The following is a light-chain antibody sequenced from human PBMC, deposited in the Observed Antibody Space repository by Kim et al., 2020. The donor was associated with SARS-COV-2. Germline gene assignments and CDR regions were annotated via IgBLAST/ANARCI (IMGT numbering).Light chain of an antibody. Sequence: SYELTQPPSVSVSPGQTASITCSGDTLGNKYASWYQQNPGQSPVLVIYQDDKRPSGIPERFSGSSSGNTATLTISGTQAMDEADYYCQAWDSSTVVFGGG. CDR2: QDD. CDR1: TLGNKY. V-gene: IGLV3-1*01. CDR3: QAWDSSTVV. J-gene: IGLJ2*01.